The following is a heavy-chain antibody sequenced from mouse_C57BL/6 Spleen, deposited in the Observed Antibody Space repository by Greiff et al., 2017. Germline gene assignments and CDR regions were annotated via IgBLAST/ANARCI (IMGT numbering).Heavy chain of an antibody. D-gene: IGHD2-3*01. CDR3: ARDAPDGYYFDY. J-gene: IGHJ2*01. CDR2: SRNKANDYTT. CDR1: GFTFSDFY. Sequence: EVKVVESGGGLVQSGRSLRLSCATSGFTFSDFYMEWVRQAPGKGLEWIAASRNKANDYTTEYSASVKGRFIVSRDTSQSIIYLQMNALRAEDTANYYCARDAPDGYYFDYWGQGTTRTVSS. V-gene: IGHV7-1*01.